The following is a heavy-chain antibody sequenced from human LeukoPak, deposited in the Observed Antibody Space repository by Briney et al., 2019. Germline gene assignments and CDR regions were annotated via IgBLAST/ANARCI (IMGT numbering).Heavy chain of an antibody. CDR3: AKDRCSNGIGCYYYYMDV. CDR2: ISGSGGST. CDR1: GFIFSSYA. V-gene: IGHV3-23*01. J-gene: IGHJ6*03. D-gene: IGHD2-8*01. Sequence: QAGGSLRLSCAASGFIFSSYAMNWVRQAPGKGLEWVSTISGSGGSTYYADSVKGRFTISRDNSKNTLYLQMNSLRAEDTAVYYCAKDRCSNGIGCYYYYMDVWGKGTTVTISS.